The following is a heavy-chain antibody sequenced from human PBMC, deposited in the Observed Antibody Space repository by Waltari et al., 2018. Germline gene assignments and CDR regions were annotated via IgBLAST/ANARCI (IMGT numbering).Heavy chain of an antibody. V-gene: IGHV3-23*01. CDR1: GFTFSNYA. CDR3: AANGGYSSGYGVDY. Sequence: EVQLLESGGGLVQPGGSLRLSCAVSGFTFSNYAMTWVRQAPGKGLEWVSAISYGGGSTYYAEFVKGRFTISRDNSKNTLYLQMNSLRAEDTAVYYCAANGGYSSGYGVDYWGQGTLVTVSS. D-gene: IGHD5-18*01. CDR2: ISYGGGST. J-gene: IGHJ4*02.